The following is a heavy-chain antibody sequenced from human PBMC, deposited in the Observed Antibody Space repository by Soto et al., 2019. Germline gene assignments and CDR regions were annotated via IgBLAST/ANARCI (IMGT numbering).Heavy chain of an antibody. D-gene: IGHD2-21*02. J-gene: IGHJ6*02. V-gene: IGHV2-5*02. Sequence: QITLKESGPPLVKPTQTLTLTCTFSGFSLSTGGLGVGWIRQPPGEALEWLALIYWDDDKRYSPSLRSRLTIIKDTSKNQVVLIMTNMDPVDTATYYCVHSRCGGDCLRSYSSHYYYGMDVWGQGTTVTVSS. CDR2: IYWDDDK. CDR3: VHSRCGGDCLRSYSSHYYYGMDV. CDR1: GFSLSTGGLG.